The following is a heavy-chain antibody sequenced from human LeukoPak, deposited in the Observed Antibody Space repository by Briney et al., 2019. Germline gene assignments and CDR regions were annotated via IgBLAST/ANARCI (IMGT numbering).Heavy chain of an antibody. CDR1: GGSISSYY. J-gene: IGHJ4*02. D-gene: IGHD6-13*01. CDR3: ARHIIAAAGAFDY. CDR2: IYYSGST. V-gene: IGHV4-59*08. Sequence: PSETLSLTCAVSGGSISSYYWSWIRQPPGKGLEWIGYIYYSGSTNYNPSLKSRVTISVDTSKNQFSLKLSSVTAADTAVYYCARHIIAAAGAFDYWGQGTLVTVSS.